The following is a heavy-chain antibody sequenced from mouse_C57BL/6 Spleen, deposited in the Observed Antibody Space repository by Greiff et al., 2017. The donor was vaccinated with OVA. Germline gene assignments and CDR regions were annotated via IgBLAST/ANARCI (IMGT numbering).Heavy chain of an antibody. CDR2: IYPGSGST. J-gene: IGHJ3*01. Sequence: QVQLQQPGAELVKPGASVKMSCKASGYTFTSYWITWVKQRPGQGLEWIGDIYPGSGSTNDNEKFKSKATLTVDTSSSTAYMQLSSLTSEDSAVYYCARGSSGRPGFADWGQGTLVTVSA. CDR3: ARGSSGRPGFAD. V-gene: IGHV1-55*01. CDR1: GYTFTSYW. D-gene: IGHD3-2*02.